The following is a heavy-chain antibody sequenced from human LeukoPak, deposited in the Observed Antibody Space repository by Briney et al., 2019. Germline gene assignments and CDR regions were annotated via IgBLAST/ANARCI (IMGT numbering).Heavy chain of an antibody. J-gene: IGHJ3*02. CDR1: SDAISRYL. Sequence: SETLSLIFTLSSDAISRYLWTYLRRPAGGVVEWIRRIYTNGNPNYKPSLQSPVTLSVDKPKNQFSLNLTTLAAPDTDVYYCATERELLRGDAFDIWGQGTMVTVSS. CDR3: ATERELLRGDAFDI. CDR2: IYTNGNP. V-gene: IGHV4-4*07. D-gene: IGHD1-26*01.